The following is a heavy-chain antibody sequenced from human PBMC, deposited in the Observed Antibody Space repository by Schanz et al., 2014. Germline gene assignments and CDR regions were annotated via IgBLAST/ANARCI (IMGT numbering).Heavy chain of an antibody. CDR3: ARGGFGEVSYFDY. D-gene: IGHD3-10*01. Sequence: VQLVESGGGLVKPGGSLRLSCAASGFTFGDYAMTWVRQAPGKGLEWVSAINTGVNTYYADSVRGRFTMSRDNSKNTLYLQMNSLRPEDTAVYYCARGGFGEVSYFDYWGQGTLVTVSS. CDR1: GFTFGDYA. J-gene: IGHJ4*02. V-gene: IGHV3-23*04. CDR2: INTGVNT.